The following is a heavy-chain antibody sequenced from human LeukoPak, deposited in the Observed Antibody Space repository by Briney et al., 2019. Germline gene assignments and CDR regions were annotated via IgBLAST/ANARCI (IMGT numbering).Heavy chain of an antibody. Sequence: QAGGSLRLSCAASGFTFSSYSMNWVRQAPGKGLEWVSSISSSSSYIYYADSVKGRFTISRDNAKNSLYLQMNSLRAEDTAVYYCARPLTGYLHSTFDYWGQGTLVTVSS. J-gene: IGHJ4*02. D-gene: IGHD3-9*01. CDR3: ARPLTGYLHSTFDY. CDR1: GFTFSSYS. CDR2: ISSSSSYI. V-gene: IGHV3-21*01.